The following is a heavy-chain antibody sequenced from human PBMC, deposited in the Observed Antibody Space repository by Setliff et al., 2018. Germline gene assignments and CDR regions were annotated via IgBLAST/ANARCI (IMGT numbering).Heavy chain of an antibody. D-gene: IGHD3-3*01. V-gene: IGHV3-7*03. J-gene: IGHJ4*02. CDR1: GFTISNYW. CDR2: IRQDGSNK. CDR3: ARAVWNIYDSDTSWSGYSDH. Sequence: GESLKISCVASGFTISNYWMAWVRQAPGKGLEWVADIRQDGSNKYYVDSVKGRFTISRDNAKNTLYLQMNSLRAEDTAVYYCARAVWNIYDSDTSWSGYSDHWGQGTLVTVSS.